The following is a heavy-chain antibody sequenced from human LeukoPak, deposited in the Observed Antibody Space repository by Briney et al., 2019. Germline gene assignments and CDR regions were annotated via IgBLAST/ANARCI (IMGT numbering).Heavy chain of an antibody. CDR1: GGSISSGGYY. CDR3: ARWPNVVVTAIHAFDI. J-gene: IGHJ3*02. Sequence: PSETLSLTCTVSGGSISSGGYYWSWIRQHPGKGLEWIGYIYYSGSTYYNPSLKSRVTISVDTSKNQFSLKLSSVTAADTAVYYCARWPNVVVTAIHAFDIWGQGTMVTVSS. CDR2: IYYSGST. D-gene: IGHD2-21*02. V-gene: IGHV4-31*03.